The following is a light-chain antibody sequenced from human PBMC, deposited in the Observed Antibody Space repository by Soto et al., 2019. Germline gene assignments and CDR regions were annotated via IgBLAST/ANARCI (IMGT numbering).Light chain of an antibody. CDR2: EVS. J-gene: IGLJ2*01. Sequence: QSALTQPASVSGSPGQSITISCTGTSSDVGGYSFVSWYQQHPGKAPKLMIYEVSNRPSGVSNRFSGSKSGNTASLTISGLQAEDEADYYCSSSTSSSTLVFGGGTKLTVL. CDR1: SSDVGGYSF. V-gene: IGLV2-14*01. CDR3: SSSTSSSTLV.